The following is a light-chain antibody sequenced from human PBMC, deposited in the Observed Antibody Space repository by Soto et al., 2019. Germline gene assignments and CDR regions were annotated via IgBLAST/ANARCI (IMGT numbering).Light chain of an antibody. Sequence: LTQPRSVSGSPGQSVTISCTGTSSDVGRYNYVSWYQQHPGKAPKLMIYDVTMRPSGVPDRFSGSKSGNTASLTISGLQAEDEADYYCCSFAGSYTGVFGTGTKVTVL. J-gene: IGLJ1*01. CDR1: SSDVGRYNY. CDR2: DVT. V-gene: IGLV2-11*01. CDR3: CSFAGSYTGV.